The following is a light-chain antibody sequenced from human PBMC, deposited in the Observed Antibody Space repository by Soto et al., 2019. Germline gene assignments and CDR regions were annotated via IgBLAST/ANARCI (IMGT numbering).Light chain of an antibody. CDR3: CSYAGADSAPYV. CDR1: RSDIGSYNL. V-gene: IGLV2-23*01. J-gene: IGLJ1*01. CDR2: EGH. Sequence: SVLTKPASVSGSPGESITILCPGSRSDIGSYNLVSWYQQHPGKAPKLVIFEGHKRPSDISDRFSGSKSAYTASLTISGLQPDDEADYYCCSYAGADSAPYVLGTGTRVTVL.